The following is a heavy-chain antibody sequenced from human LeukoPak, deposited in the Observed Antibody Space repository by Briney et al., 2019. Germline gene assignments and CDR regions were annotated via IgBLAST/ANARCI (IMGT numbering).Heavy chain of an antibody. J-gene: IGHJ4*02. D-gene: IGHD5-18*01. CDR1: GFTFSTYT. CDR2: IGSGGRHI. V-gene: IGHV3-21*01. Sequence: GGSLRLSCAASGFTFSTYTMNWVRQAPGKGLEWVASIGSGGRHIHYADSVKGRFTISRDNAKNSLYLQMNSLRAEDTAVYHCARSGYTYGFDYWGQGALVTVSS. CDR3: ARSGYTYGFDY.